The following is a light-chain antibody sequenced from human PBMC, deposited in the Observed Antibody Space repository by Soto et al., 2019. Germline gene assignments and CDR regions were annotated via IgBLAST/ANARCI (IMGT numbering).Light chain of an antibody. CDR3: QQSYSMSYT. Sequence: DVQMTQSPSSLSASVGDRVTITCRTSQNIATYLNWYQHKPGRAPNLLIYAASSLQSGVPSRFSGSGSGTDFTLTISSLQPEDFATYYCQQSYSMSYTFGQGTRLEIK. CDR2: AAS. CDR1: QNIATY. J-gene: IGKJ2*01. V-gene: IGKV1-39*01.